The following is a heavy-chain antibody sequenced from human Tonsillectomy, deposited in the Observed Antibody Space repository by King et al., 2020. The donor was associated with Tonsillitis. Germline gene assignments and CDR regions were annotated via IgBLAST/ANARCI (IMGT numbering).Heavy chain of an antibody. CDR2: IRCGSSYR. CDR1: GFTFSNYS. CDR3: ARLDSCGWYEVPYYYCLDV. D-gene: IGHD6-19*01. V-gene: IGHV3-21*01. J-gene: IGHJ6*02. Sequence: VQLVESGGGLVKPGGSLRLSCAASGFTFSNYSMNWVRQAPGKGLEWVSSIRCGSSYRFYADSVKGRITISRDNAKNSLYLHMNSLRVEDTAVYYCARLDSCGWYEVPYYYCLDVWGQGTPVTVSS.